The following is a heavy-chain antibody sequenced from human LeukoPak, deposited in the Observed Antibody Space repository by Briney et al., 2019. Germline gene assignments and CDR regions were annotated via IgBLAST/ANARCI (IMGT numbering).Heavy chain of an antibody. CDR1: GFTFCSYS. V-gene: IGHV3-23*01. CDR2: ISGSGGST. Sequence: GGSLRLSCAAPGFTFCSYSMNWVRQAPGKGLEWVSAISGSGGSTYYADSVKGRFTISRDNSKNTLYLQMNSLRAEDTAVYYCAKDRALGYCSGGSCYSGDYWGQGTLVTVSS. D-gene: IGHD2-15*01. CDR3: AKDRALGYCSGGSCYSGDY. J-gene: IGHJ4*02.